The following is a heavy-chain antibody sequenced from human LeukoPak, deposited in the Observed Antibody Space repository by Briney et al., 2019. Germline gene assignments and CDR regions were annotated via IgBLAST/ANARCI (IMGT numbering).Heavy chain of an antibody. CDR3: ARDPGRVIPNAFDI. Sequence: GGSLRLSCAASGFTFSSYDMSWVRQAPGKGLEWVSAISASGGRTYYADSVKGRFTISRDNSKNTLYLQMNSLRAEDTAVYYCARDPGRVIPNAFDIWGQGTMVTVSS. V-gene: IGHV3-23*01. CDR1: GFTFSSYD. CDR2: ISASGGRT. D-gene: IGHD2/OR15-2a*01. J-gene: IGHJ3*02.